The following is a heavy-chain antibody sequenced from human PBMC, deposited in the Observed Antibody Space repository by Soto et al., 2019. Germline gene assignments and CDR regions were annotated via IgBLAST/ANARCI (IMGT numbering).Heavy chain of an antibody. CDR1: GGSVSSGSYY. CDR2: IYYTGST. J-gene: IGHJ6*02. CDR3: AREINGSEYFYGMDV. V-gene: IGHV4-61*01. Sequence: PSETLSLTCTVSGGSVSSGSYYWSWIRQPPGKGLEWMGYIYYTGSTNYNSSLKSRVTISLDTSKNQFSLKLSSVTAADTAVYYCAREINGSEYFYGMDVWGQGTTVTVSS. D-gene: IGHD3-10*01.